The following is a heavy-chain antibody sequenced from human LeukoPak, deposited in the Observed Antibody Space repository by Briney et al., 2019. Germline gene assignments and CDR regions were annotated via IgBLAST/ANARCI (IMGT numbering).Heavy chain of an antibody. CDR1: GGSISSGDYF. CDR2: IYYSGTT. V-gene: IGHV4-30-4*01. D-gene: IGHD3-3*01. CDR3: TRAYWIGFHFDS. Sequence: PSQTLSLACSVSGGSISSGDYFWTWIRQPPGKGLEYIGYIYYSGTTYYNPSLKSRITMSVDMSANQFSLRLTSVSAADTAVYYCTRAYWIGFHFDSWGQGILVSVSS. J-gene: IGHJ4*02.